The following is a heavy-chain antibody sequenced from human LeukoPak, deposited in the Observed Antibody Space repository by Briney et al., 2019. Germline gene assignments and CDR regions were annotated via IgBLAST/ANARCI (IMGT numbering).Heavy chain of an antibody. Sequence: SETLSLTCSVSGGSISSYYWSWIRQPAGKGLEWIGRIYTSGSTNYNPSLKSRVTISVDTSKNQFSLKLSSVTAADTAVYYCARAQSRYCSSTSCYGPKSYYMDVWGKGTTVTVSS. CDR2: IYTSGST. CDR1: GGSISSYY. CDR3: ARAQSRYCSSTSCYGPKSYYMDV. V-gene: IGHV4-4*07. J-gene: IGHJ6*03. D-gene: IGHD2-2*01.